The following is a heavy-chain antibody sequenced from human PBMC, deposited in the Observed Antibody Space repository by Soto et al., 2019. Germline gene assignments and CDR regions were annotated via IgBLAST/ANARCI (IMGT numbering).Heavy chain of an antibody. J-gene: IGHJ1*01. D-gene: IGHD4-17*01. CDR1: GFTVSNNY. CDR3: ARITYGDYLPYDWYFQH. Sequence: PGGSLRLSCAASGFTVSNNYMSWVRQAPGKGLEWVSVIYSGDNTYYADSVKGRFTISRDNPKNTLYLQMNSLRGEDTAVYYCARITYGDYLPYDWYFQHWSQGTLVTVSS. CDR2: IYSGDNT. V-gene: IGHV3-66*01.